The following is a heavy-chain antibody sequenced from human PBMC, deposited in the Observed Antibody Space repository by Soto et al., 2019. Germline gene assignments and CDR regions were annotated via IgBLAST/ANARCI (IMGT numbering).Heavy chain of an antibody. J-gene: IGHJ4*02. CDR2: MNPNSGNT. CDR1: GYTFTSFD. CDR3: AGGPPQYCSGGSCYSFIRFDY. V-gene: IGHV1-8*01. D-gene: IGHD2-15*01. Sequence: QVQLVQSGAEVQRPGASVKVSCKTSGYTFTSFDINWVRQATGQGLEWMGWMNPNSGNTGYAQMFQGRVTMTRNTSISTAYLELSSLRSEDTAVYYCAGGPPQYCSGGSCYSFIRFDYWGQGTLVTVSS.